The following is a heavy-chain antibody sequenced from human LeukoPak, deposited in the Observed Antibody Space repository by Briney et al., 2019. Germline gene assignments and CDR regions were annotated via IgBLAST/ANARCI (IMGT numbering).Heavy chain of an antibody. V-gene: IGHV3-11*04. CDR1: GFTFSDYY. CDR3: AKPRAGDYGFDY. D-gene: IGHD4-17*01. CDR2: IGRSGTTI. Sequence: GGSLRLSCAASGFTFSDYYMSWIRQVPGKGLEWVSYIGRSGTTIHYADSVKGRFTISWDNAKNTLYLQMNSLRAEDTAVYYCAKPRAGDYGFDYWGQGTLVTVSS. J-gene: IGHJ4*02.